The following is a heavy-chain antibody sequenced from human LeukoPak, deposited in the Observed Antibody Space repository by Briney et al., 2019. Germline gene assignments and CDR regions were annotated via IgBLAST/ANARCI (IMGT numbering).Heavy chain of an antibody. CDR2: ISSSGSTI. Sequence: PGGSLRLSCAASGFTFSSYEMNWGRQAPGKGLEWVSYISSSGSTIYYADSVKGRFTISRDNAKNSLYLQMNSLRAEDTALYYCARDKEVGATTAFDIWGQGTMVTVSS. V-gene: IGHV3-48*03. D-gene: IGHD1-26*01. J-gene: IGHJ3*02. CDR1: GFTFSSYE. CDR3: ARDKEVGATTAFDI.